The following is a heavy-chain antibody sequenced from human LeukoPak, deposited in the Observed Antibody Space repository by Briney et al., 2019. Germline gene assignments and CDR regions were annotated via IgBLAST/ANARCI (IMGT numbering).Heavy chain of an antibody. J-gene: IGHJ4*02. Sequence: PSETLSLTCSVSGGSIRSGDYYWSWIRQPAGKGQEWIGRISSGGSTNYNPSLMSRVTISIDTSKNHFSLELTFVTAADTAVYYCTRAEDGCSDASCYGYWGQGTLVTVSS. V-gene: IGHV4-61*02. CDR2: ISSGGST. D-gene: IGHD2-2*01. CDR3: TRAEDGCSDASCYGY. CDR1: GGSIRSGDYY.